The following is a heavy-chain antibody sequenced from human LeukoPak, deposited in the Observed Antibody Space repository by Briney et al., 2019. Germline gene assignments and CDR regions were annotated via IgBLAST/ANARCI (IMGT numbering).Heavy chain of an antibody. J-gene: IGHJ5*02. V-gene: IGHV5-51*01. CDR2: IFPGDSDT. D-gene: IGHD1-26*01. CDR3: ARQLGATDNWFDP. CDR1: GYTFSSYW. Sequence: GESLKISCKASGYTFSSYWIGWVRQMPGKGLEWMGIIFPGDSDTRYSPSFQGQVTISADKSISTAYLQWSSLKASDTAMYYCARQLGATDNWFDPWGQGTLVTVSS.